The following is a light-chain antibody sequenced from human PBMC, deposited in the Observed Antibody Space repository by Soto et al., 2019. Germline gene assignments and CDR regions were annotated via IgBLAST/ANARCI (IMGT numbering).Light chain of an antibody. CDR3: QQYNSYPLT. CDR1: QSISSY. Sequence: DIQMTQSPSSLSASVGDRVTITCRASQSISSYLSWYQQKPGKAPKLLIYAASSLQSGVPSRFSGSGSGTEFTLTISSLQPDDFATYYCQQYNSYPLTFGGGTKV. V-gene: IGKV1-39*01. J-gene: IGKJ4*01. CDR2: AAS.